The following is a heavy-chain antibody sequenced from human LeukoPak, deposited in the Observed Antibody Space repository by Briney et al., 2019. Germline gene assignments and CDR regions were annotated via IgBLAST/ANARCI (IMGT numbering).Heavy chain of an antibody. CDR3: ARDNYYGSGTYGFESY. CDR2: ISHEGSNK. Sequence: GRSLTLSCVASGFIFSSYGMHWVRQAPGKGLEWVAGISHEGSNKLYADSVKGRFTISRDNSENTLYLQMNSLRVEDTAIYYCARDNYYGSGTYGFESYWGQGTLVTVSS. CDR1: GFIFSSYG. D-gene: IGHD3-10*01. V-gene: IGHV3-30*03. J-gene: IGHJ4*02.